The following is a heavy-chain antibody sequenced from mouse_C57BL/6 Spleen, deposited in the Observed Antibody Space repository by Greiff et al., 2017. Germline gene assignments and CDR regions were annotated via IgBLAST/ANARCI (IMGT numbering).Heavy chain of an antibody. CDR2: IYPGDGDT. V-gene: IGHV1-82*01. J-gene: IGHJ2*01. Sequence: QVQLQQSGPELVKPGASVKISCKASGYAFSSSWMNWVKQRPGKGLEWIGRIYPGDGDTNYNGKFKGKATLTADKSSSTAYMQLSSLTSEDSAVYFCARARDYYSSSSYFDYWGQGTTLTVSS. D-gene: IGHD1-1*01. CDR3: ARARDYYSSSSYFDY. CDR1: GYAFSSSW.